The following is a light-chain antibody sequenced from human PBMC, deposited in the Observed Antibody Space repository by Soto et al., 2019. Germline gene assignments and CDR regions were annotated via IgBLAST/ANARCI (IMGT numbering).Light chain of an antibody. CDR1: QSIRRY. Sequence: DIQLTQSPSSLSASVGDKVTITCRASQSIRRYFNLVQRKPGKAXKPPIYDSSSLQTGVPSRFSGSGSGTDFSLTISSLQTEDFATYYCQQSYRTPPWTFGQGTKVDIK. CDR2: DSS. J-gene: IGKJ1*01. CDR3: QQSYRTPPWT. V-gene: IGKV1-39*01.